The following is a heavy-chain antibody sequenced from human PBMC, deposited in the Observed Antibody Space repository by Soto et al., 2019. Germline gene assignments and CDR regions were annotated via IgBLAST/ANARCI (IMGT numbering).Heavy chain of an antibody. Sequence: QVQLQESGPGLVKPSQTLSLTCTVSGGSISSGDYYCSWIRQPPGKGLECIGYIYYSGSTYYNPSLKSRVTISVDTSKNQFSLKLSSVTAADTAVYYCARVPFYDSSGRSYYFDYWGQGTLVTVSS. J-gene: IGHJ4*02. V-gene: IGHV4-30-4*01. CDR1: GGSISSGDYY. CDR3: ARVPFYDSSGRSYYFDY. CDR2: IYYSGST. D-gene: IGHD3-22*01.